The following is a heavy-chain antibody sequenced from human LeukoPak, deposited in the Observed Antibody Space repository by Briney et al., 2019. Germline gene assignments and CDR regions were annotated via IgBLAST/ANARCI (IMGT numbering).Heavy chain of an antibody. D-gene: IGHD5-12*01. CDR3: ARLPGGLRLDMWDY. V-gene: IGHV5-51*01. CDR1: GYNLSNYW. J-gene: IGHJ4*02. Sequence: GESLKMSCKGSGYNLSNYWMGWVRQMPGKGLDWMGNIYPWDSDTRYSPSFQGQVTISADKSISTAYLQWSSLKASDTAMYYCARLPGGLRLDMWDYWGQGTLVTVSS. CDR2: IYPWDSDT.